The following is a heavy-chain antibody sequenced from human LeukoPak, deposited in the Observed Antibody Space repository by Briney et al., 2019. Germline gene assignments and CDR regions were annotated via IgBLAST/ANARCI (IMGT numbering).Heavy chain of an antibody. J-gene: IGHJ4*02. Sequence: ASVKVSCKASGYTFTSYGISWVRQAPGQGLEWMGWISAYNGNTNYAQKLQGRVTMTTDTSTSTAYMELRSLRSDDTAVYYCARDVFNYYDSSGYYYPPDYWGQGTLVTVSS. V-gene: IGHV1-18*01. D-gene: IGHD3-22*01. CDR3: ARDVFNYYDSSGYYYPPDY. CDR1: GYTFTSYG. CDR2: ISAYNGNT.